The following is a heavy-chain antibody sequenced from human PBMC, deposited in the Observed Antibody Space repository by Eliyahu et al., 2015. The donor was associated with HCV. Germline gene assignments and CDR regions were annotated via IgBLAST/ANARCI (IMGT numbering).Heavy chain of an antibody. CDR3: ASGGGGIAVAGTGGWFDP. V-gene: IGHV4-59*01. D-gene: IGHD6-19*01. CDR2: VYYSGST. J-gene: IGHJ5*02. Sequence: QVQLQESGPGLVQPSETLSLNCTVSGGXISSXYGSWTRXPPGKGLAWIAXVYYSGSTNYNPSLKSRVTISLDTSKNQFSLKLSSVTAADTAVYYCASGGGGIAVAGTGGWFDPWGQGTLVTVSS. CDR1: GGXISSXY.